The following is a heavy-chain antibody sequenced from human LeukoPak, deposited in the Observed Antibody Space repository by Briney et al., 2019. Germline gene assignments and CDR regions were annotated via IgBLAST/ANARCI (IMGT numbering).Heavy chain of an antibody. CDR1: GFTFSNYA. CDR2: ISGNGGNT. Sequence: GGSLRLSCAASGFTFSNYAMNWVRQAPGKGLEWVSDISGNGGNTYYADSVKGRFTISRDNSKNTLYLQMNSLRAEDTAVYYCAKDHPSSTVVPDYWGQGTLVTVSS. D-gene: IGHD4-23*01. CDR3: AKDHPSSTVVPDY. V-gene: IGHV3-23*01. J-gene: IGHJ4*02.